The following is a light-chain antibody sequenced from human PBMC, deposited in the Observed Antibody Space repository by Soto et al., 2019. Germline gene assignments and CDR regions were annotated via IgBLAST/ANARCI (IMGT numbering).Light chain of an antibody. J-gene: IGLJ1*01. CDR3: SSYTSSRTRV. CDR2: DVS. CDR1: SSDVGGYNY. Sequence: QSALTQPASVSGSPGQSITISCTGNSSDVGGYNYVSWYQQHPGKAPKLMIYDVSNRPSGVSNRFSGSKSGNTASLTISGLQAEDEADYYCSSYTSSRTRVFGTRTKLTVL. V-gene: IGLV2-14*01.